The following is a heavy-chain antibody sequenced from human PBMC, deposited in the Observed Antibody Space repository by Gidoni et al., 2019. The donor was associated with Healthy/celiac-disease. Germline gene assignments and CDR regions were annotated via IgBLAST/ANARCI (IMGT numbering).Heavy chain of an antibody. Sequence: EVQLVESGGGLVKPGGSLRLSCAASGFTFSSYSMNWVRQAPGKGLEWVSSISSSSSYIYYADSVKGRFTISRDNAKNSLYLQMNRLRAEDTAVYYCARDKITNGYSYGVGLLDYWGQGTLVTVSS. J-gene: IGHJ4*02. CDR2: ISSSSSYI. CDR3: ARDKITNGYSYGVGLLDY. V-gene: IGHV3-21*01. D-gene: IGHD5-18*01. CDR1: GFTFSSYS.